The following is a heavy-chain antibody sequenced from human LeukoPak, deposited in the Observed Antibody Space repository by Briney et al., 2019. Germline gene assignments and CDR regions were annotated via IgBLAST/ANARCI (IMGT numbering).Heavy chain of an antibody. J-gene: IGHJ4*02. CDR3: ARNSWSYYFDY. Sequence: SVKVSCKASGYTFTSYGISWVRQAPGQGLEWMGGIIPIFGTANYAQKFQGRVTITADESTSTAYMELSSLRSEDTAVYYCARNSWSYYFDYWGQGTLVTVSS. CDR2: IIPIFGTA. V-gene: IGHV1-69*13. D-gene: IGHD6-13*01. CDR1: GYTFTSYG.